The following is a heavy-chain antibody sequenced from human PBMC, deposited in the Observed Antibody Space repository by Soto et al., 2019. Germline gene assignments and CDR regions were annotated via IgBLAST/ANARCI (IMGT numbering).Heavy chain of an antibody. D-gene: IGHD3-16*02. Sequence: EVQLLESGGGLVQPGGSLRLSCAASGFTFSSYAMSWVRQAPGKGLEWVSAISGSGGSTYYADSVKGRFTISRDNSKNPVDLQMNSLRDEDTAVYYCAKGGRMITFGGVIAKGFLIEYWGQGTLVTVSS. CDR3: AKGGRMITFGGVIAKGFLIEY. J-gene: IGHJ4*02. V-gene: IGHV3-23*01. CDR1: GFTFSSYA. CDR2: ISGSGGST.